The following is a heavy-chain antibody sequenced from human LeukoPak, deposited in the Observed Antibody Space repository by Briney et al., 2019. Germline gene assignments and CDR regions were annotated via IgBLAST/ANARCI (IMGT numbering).Heavy chain of an antibody. Sequence: GESLRISCKDSGYKFTSYWISWVRQMPGKGLEWMGRIDPSDSYTNYSPSFQGHVTISADKSISTAYLQWSSLKASDTAMYYCARHQTIVGVSDYWGQGTLVTVSS. V-gene: IGHV5-10-1*01. CDR2: IDPSDSYT. CDR3: ARHQTIVGVSDY. CDR1: GYKFTSYW. D-gene: IGHD1-26*01. J-gene: IGHJ4*02.